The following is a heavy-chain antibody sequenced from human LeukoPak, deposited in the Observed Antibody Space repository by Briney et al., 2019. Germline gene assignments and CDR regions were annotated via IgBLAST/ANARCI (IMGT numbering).Heavy chain of an antibody. D-gene: IGHD1-26*01. Sequence: GRSLRLSCAASGFTFSHYAMHWVRQAPGKGLEWVAVISYDGSHQYSADSVKGRLTISRDNSRHTLYLQMNSLRPEDTAVYYCARARNGTLKYWGQGTLVTVSP. V-gene: IGHV3-30*01. J-gene: IGHJ4*02. CDR1: GFTFSHYA. CDR2: ISYDGSHQ. CDR3: ARARNGTLKY.